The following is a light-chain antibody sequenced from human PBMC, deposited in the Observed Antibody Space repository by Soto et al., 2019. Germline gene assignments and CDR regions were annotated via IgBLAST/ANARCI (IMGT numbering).Light chain of an antibody. CDR3: QQYNNWPPYT. Sequence: EIVMTQSPATLSVSPGERAALSCRASQSLTRNLAWYQQKPGQAPRLLMYEASTRATGIPARFSGSGSGTEFTLTISSVQSEDFAVYYYQQYNNWPPYTFGQGTKLEIK. CDR1: QSLTRN. CDR2: EAS. J-gene: IGKJ2*01. V-gene: IGKV3-15*01.